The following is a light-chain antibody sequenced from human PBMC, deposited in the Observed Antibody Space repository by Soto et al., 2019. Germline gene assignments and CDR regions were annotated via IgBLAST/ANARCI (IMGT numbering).Light chain of an antibody. J-gene: IGKJ1*01. CDR1: RSVSSSY. CDR3: QQYVSSPPSWT. Sequence: ETVLTQSPGTLSLSPGERATLFCRASRSVSSSYLAWYQQKPGQAPRLLIYGASSRATGIPDRFSGSGSGTDFTLTISRLEPEDFAVYYCQQYVSSPPSWTFGQGTKVEIK. V-gene: IGKV3-20*01. CDR2: GAS.